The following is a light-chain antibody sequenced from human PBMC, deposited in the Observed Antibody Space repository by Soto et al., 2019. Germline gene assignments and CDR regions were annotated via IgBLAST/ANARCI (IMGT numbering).Light chain of an antibody. CDR2: AAS. J-gene: IGKJ1*01. CDR1: QGIIDY. V-gene: IGKV1-27*01. CDR3: QKHDSAPHT. Sequence: DIQMTQSPSSLSASVGDTVAITCRASQGIIDYLAWFQQRPGKAPKLLIYAASTLHPGVPSRFSGSGAGTDFTLTISILQPEDAATYYCQKHDSAPHTFGQGTKVEIK.